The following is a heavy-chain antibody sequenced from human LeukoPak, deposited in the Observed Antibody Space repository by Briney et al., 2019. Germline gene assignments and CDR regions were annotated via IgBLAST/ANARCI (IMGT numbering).Heavy chain of an antibody. CDR2: IKQDGSEK. J-gene: IGHJ4*02. D-gene: IGHD3-10*01. CDR3: ARSYGSGSRSGYFDY. CDR1: GFTSSSYW. V-gene: IGHV3-7*01. Sequence: GGSLRLSCAASGFTSSSYWMSWVRQAPGKGLEWVANIKQDGSEKYYVDSVKGRFTISRDNAKNSLYLQMNSLRAEDTAVYYCARSYGSGSRSGYFDYWGQGTLVTVSS.